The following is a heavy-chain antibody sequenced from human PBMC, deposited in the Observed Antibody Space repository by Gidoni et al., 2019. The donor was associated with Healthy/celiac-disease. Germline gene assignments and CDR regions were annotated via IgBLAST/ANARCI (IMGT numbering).Heavy chain of an antibody. J-gene: IGHJ4*02. CDR1: GCTFRSYG. CDR3: ARAARYSSGWFPGY. Sequence: QVQLVESGGGVVQPGRSLRLSCAASGCTFRSYGMHWVRQAPGQGLEWVAVIWYDGSNKYYADSVKGRFTISRDNSKNTLYLQMNSLRAEDTAVYYCARAARYSSGWFPGYWGQGTLVTVSS. CDR2: IWYDGSNK. D-gene: IGHD6-19*01. V-gene: IGHV3-33*01.